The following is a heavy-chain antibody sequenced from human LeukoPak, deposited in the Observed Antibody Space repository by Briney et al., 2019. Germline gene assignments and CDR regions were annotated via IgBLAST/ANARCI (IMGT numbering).Heavy chain of an antibody. D-gene: IGHD1-26*01. CDR2: ISTYNGDT. V-gene: IGHV1-18*01. CDR1: GYTFTSYG. Sequence: ASVKVSCKASGYTFTSYGISWVRQAPGQGLEWMGWISTYNGDTNYAQELQGRVTMTTDTSTSTAYMELRSLRSDDTAVYYCARVWELLKWFDPWGQGTLVTVSS. J-gene: IGHJ5*02. CDR3: ARVWELLKWFDP.